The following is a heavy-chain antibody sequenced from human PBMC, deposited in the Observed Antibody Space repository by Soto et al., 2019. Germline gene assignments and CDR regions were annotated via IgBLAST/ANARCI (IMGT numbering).Heavy chain of an antibody. CDR1: GFSFSSYA. J-gene: IGHJ4*02. V-gene: IGHV3-23*01. CDR2: FSAGGRA. Sequence: QLLESGGGLVQPGGSLRLSCEASGFSFSSYALSWVRHAPGKGLEWGSTFSAGGRAYYADSVKGRFTIAKDTSKNTLSLQASSLRAEDTAVYYCAKESMPQHYGDTLFDYWGQGTRVTVSS. CDR3: AKESMPQHYGDTLFDY. D-gene: IGHD4-17*01.